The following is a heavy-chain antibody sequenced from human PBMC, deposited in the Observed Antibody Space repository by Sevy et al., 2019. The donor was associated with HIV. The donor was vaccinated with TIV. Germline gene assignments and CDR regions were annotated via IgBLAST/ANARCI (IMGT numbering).Heavy chain of an antibody. J-gene: IGHJ6*02. CDR1: GFTFSTYT. Sequence: GESLKISCAASGFTFSTYTMNWVRQAPGKGLEWVSAISGSGGSTYYAVSVKGRFTISRDKSKNTLYLQMNSLRAEDTAVYYCAKGDSTFYGMDVWGQGATVTVSS. V-gene: IGHV3-23*01. D-gene: IGHD2-2*01. CDR2: ISGSGGST. CDR3: AKGDSTFYGMDV.